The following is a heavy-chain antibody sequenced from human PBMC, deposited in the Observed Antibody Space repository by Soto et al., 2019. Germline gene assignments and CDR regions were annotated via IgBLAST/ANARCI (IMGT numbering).Heavy chain of an antibody. D-gene: IGHD6-6*01. Sequence: EVQLLESGGGLIQPGGSLRPSCAGSGFTFSDYGMNWVRQAPGKGLEWVSGLTWGGSAYYAESVRGRFTISRDNSKSILYVQMNSLRVEDTAVYYCAKERTSSTYDGMDVWGQGSQVTVSS. CDR1: GFTFSDYG. J-gene: IGHJ6*02. CDR2: LTWGGSA. CDR3: AKERTSSTYDGMDV. V-gene: IGHV3-23*01.